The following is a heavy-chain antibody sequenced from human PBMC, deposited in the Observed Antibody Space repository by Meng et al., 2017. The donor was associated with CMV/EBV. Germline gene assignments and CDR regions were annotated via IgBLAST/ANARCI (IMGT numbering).Heavy chain of an antibody. D-gene: IGHD2-2*01. CDR2: ISSSSSYI. J-gene: IGHJ4*02. V-gene: IGHV3-21*01. CDR3: AIGVTGRYCSSTSCYEDY. CDR1: GFTFSSYS. Sequence: GWSLRLSCAASGFTFSSYSMNWVRQAPGKGLEWVSSISSSSSYIYYADSVKGRFTISRDNAKNSLYLQMNSLRAEDTAVYYCAIGVTGRYCSSTSCYEDYWGQGTLVTVSS.